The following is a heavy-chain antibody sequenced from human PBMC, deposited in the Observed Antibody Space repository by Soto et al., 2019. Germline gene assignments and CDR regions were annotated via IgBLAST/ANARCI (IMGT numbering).Heavy chain of an antibody. Sequence: QLQLQESGPGLVKPSETLSLTCTVSNGSFSSSNYYWAWSRQPPGKGLVWIGSIYYSGTTYYKPSLKSRLTISVDPSKNQCSLRLTSVPAADTAVYYCARRDFYGGNFDLWGRGTLVTVSS. CDR2: IYYSGTT. V-gene: IGHV4-39*01. J-gene: IGHJ2*01. D-gene: IGHD3-16*01. CDR1: NGSFSSSNYY. CDR3: ARRDFYGGNFDL.